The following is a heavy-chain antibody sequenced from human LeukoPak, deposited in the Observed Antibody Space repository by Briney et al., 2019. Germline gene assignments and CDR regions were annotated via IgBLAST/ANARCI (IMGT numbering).Heavy chain of an antibody. D-gene: IGHD3-22*01. CDR3: AKDYFDSSGYYSHVGDGVDY. V-gene: IGHV3-48*01. J-gene: IGHJ4*02. CDR1: GFTLITYS. Sequence: GGSLRLSCAASGFTLITYSLNWIRQAPGKGLEWVSYISSSGSTMYYADSVKGRFIISRDSAKNSLYLQMNTLRAEDTAVYYCAKDYFDSSGYYSHVGDGVDYWGQGTLVTVSS. CDR2: ISSSGSTM.